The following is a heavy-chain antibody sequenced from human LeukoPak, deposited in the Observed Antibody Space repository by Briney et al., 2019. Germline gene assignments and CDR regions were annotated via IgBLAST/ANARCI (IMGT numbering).Heavy chain of an antibody. Sequence: GGSLRLSCAASGFTFSSYGMSWVRQAPGKGLEWVSGIRAGGDNTYYADSVKGRFTISRDNSKNTLYLQMNSLRAEDTAVYYCAKDRGYYYYMDVWGKGTTVTISS. J-gene: IGHJ6*03. CDR3: AKDRGYYYYMDV. CDR2: IRAGGDNT. D-gene: IGHD3-10*01. V-gene: IGHV3-23*01. CDR1: GFTFSSYG.